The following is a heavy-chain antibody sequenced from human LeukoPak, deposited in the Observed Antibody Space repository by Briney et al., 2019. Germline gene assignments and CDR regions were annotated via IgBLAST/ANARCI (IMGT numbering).Heavy chain of an antibody. CDR1: GGSISSSRYY. V-gene: IGHV4-39*07. CDR2: IYFGGST. D-gene: IGHD2-2*01. CDR3: VRGRTYATRFDY. Sequence: SETLSLTCTVSGGSISSSRYYWGWIRQPPGKGLEWIGIIYFGGSTYYNPSLKSRVTISVDTSKSQFSLRVNSVTAADTAVYYCVRGRTYATRFDYWGRGTLVTVSS. J-gene: IGHJ4*02.